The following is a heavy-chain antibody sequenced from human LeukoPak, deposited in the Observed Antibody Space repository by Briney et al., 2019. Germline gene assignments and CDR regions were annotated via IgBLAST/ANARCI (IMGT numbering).Heavy chain of an antibody. Sequence: GGSLRLSCEVSGFTFTSHSMSWVRQAPGKGLEWVSYISVHSDIIHYVDSVKGRFTISRDNAKNSLYLEMNRLRDGDTAVYYCARDFDWSFDYWGQGTLVTVSS. CDR1: GFTFTSHS. CDR2: ISVHSDII. V-gene: IGHV3-48*02. D-gene: IGHD1-1*01. J-gene: IGHJ4*02. CDR3: ARDFDWSFDY.